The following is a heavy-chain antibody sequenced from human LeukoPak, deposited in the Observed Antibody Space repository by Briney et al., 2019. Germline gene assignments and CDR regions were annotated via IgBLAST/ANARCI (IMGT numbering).Heavy chain of an antibody. J-gene: IGHJ4*02. D-gene: IGHD3-3*01. CDR2: IYNSGST. CDR1: GGSVSSGSYY. CDR3: ATPWAYESDYYYPGGY. Sequence: SETLSLTCTVSGGSVSSGSYYWSWIRQPPGKGLEWIGYIYNSGSTKYNPSLKSRVIISVDTSKNQFSLKMSSVTAADTAVYYCATPWAYESDYYYPGGYWGQGTLVTVSS. V-gene: IGHV4-61*01.